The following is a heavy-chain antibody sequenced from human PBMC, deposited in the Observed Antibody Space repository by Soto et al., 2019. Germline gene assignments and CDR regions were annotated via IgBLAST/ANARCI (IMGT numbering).Heavy chain of an antibody. J-gene: IGHJ4*02. CDR2: INNDGSDT. V-gene: IGHV3-74*01. Sequence: EVHLVESGGDLVQPGGSLRLSCVVSGFSFSSYWMHWVRQAPGKGLMWVSRINNDGSDTNYADFVKGRFTISRDNARNTLYLEMASLRVEDTAAYYCVRGPLDIPLRPAAMLYWGQGTLVTVSS. D-gene: IGHD2-2*01. CDR1: GFSFSSYW. CDR3: VRGPLDIPLRPAAMLY.